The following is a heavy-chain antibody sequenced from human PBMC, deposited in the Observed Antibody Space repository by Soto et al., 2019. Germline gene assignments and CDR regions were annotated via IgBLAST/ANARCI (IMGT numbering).Heavy chain of an antibody. Sequence: EVQLVESGGGLVQPGGSLRLSCAASGFTFSSYSMNWVRQAPGKGLEWVSYISSSSSTIYYADSVKGRFTISRDNAKNTLYLQMNSLRAEETAVYYCARAALYNWNDVSWFDPWGQGTLVNVSS. CDR3: ARAALYNWNDVSWFDP. CDR2: ISSSSSTI. V-gene: IGHV3-48*01. CDR1: GFTFSSYS. D-gene: IGHD1-1*01. J-gene: IGHJ5*02.